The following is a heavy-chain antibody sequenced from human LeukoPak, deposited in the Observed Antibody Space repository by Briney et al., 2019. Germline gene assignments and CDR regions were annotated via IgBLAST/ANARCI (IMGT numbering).Heavy chain of an antibody. Sequence: GGSLRLSCAASGFTVSSNYMSWVRQAPGKGLEWVSVIYSGGSTYYADPVKGRFTISRDNSKNTLYLQMNSLRAEDTAVYYCARGTTNAHDAFDIWGQGTMVTVSS. J-gene: IGHJ3*02. CDR1: GFTVSSNY. D-gene: IGHD1-1*01. CDR3: ARGTTNAHDAFDI. CDR2: IYSGGST. V-gene: IGHV3-66*01.